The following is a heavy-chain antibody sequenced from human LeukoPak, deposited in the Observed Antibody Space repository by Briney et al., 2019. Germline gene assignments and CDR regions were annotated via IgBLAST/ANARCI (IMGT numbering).Heavy chain of an antibody. CDR1: GYTFTGYY. CDR2: INPNNGGT. Sequence: ASVTVSCKASGYTFTGYYIHWVRQAHGQGPQYMGWINPNNGGTNYAPNFQGRVTMTRDTSISTAYMELSRLRYDDTATYYCARDYYGSGVPDFYYYYMDVWGKGTTVTVSS. V-gene: IGHV1-2*02. J-gene: IGHJ6*03. D-gene: IGHD3-10*01. CDR3: ARDYYGSGVPDFYYYYMDV.